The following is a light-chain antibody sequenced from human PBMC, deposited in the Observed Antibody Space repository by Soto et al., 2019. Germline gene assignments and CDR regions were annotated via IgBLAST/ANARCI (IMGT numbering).Light chain of an antibody. J-gene: IGKJ1*01. CDR1: QSVSSSY. V-gene: IGKV3-20*01. CDR2: ATS. Sequence: IVLTQSPGTLSLSPGDTATLSCRASQSVSSSYLAWYQQKSGQAPRLLIYATSSRAAGIPDRFSGSGSGTDFTLTISRLEPEDFAVYYCHHFGSSQWTFGQGNKVEIK. CDR3: HHFGSSQWT.